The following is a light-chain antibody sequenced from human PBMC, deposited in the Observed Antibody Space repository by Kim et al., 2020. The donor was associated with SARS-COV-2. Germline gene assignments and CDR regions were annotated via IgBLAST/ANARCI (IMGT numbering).Light chain of an antibody. J-gene: IGLJ3*02. CDR1: SSDVGAYNY. CDR2: DVT. Sequence: QSALTQPASVSGSPGQSITISCTGTSSDVGAYNYVSWYQQHPGKAPRLIIYDVTKRPSGVSNRFSGSKSYNTASLTISGLQDEDEADYYCSSHTTSGTPVFGGGTQLTVL. V-gene: IGLV2-14*01. CDR3: SSHTTSGTPV.